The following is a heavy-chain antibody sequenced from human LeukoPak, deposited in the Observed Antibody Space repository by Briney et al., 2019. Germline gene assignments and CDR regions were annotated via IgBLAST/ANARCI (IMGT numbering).Heavy chain of an antibody. Sequence: ASVKVSCKASGYTFTSYGITWVRQAPGQGREWMGWISAYNGNRNYAQKLQGRVTMTTDTSTSTAYMELRSLKSYDRSVYYCARGFCRQWMVHEYFQYWGQGTLVTVSS. CDR3: ARGFCRQWMVHEYFQY. D-gene: IGHD6-19*01. V-gene: IGHV1-18*01. J-gene: IGHJ1*01. CDR1: GYTFTSYG. CDR2: ISAYNGNR.